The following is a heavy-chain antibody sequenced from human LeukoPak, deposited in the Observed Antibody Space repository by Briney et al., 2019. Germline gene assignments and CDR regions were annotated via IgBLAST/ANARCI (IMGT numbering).Heavy chain of an antibody. CDR3: ARPMMVWDAFDI. Sequence: SETLSLTCTVSGGSISSYYWSWIRQPPGKGLEWIGYIYYSGSTNYNPSLKSRVTISVDTSKNQFSLKLSSVTAADTAVYYCARPMMVWDAFDIWGQGTMVTVSS. D-gene: IGHD3-10*01. J-gene: IGHJ3*02. CDR2: IYYSGST. CDR1: GGSISSYY. V-gene: IGHV4-59*08.